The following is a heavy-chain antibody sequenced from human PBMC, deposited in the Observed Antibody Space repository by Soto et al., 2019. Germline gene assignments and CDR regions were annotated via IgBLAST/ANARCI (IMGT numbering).Heavy chain of an antibody. CDR1: GFTFSAYA. V-gene: IGHV3-23*01. CDR2: IHGGGGAT. Sequence: EVQLLESGGGLVQPGGSLRLSCAASGFTFSAYAMGWVRLAPGKGLEWVSTIHGGGGATHYADSVKGRFTISRDDSKNTLYAQMNSLSAEDTAVYYCAKFEGHPLEYWYLDFWGRGTLVTVSS. CDR3: AKFEGHPLEYWYLDF. D-gene: IGHD1-1*01. J-gene: IGHJ2*01.